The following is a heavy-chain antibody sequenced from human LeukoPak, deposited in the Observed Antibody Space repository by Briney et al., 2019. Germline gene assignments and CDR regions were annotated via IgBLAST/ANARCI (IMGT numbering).Heavy chain of an antibody. V-gene: IGHV3-23*01. J-gene: IGHJ4*02. CDR1: GFTFSSYA. CDR2: ISGSGGST. CDR3: AWDFVGVPAARAPVFSNQ. Sequence: GGSLRLSCAASGFTFSSYAMSWVRQAPGKGLEWVSAISGSGGSTYYADSVKGRFTISRDNSKNTLYLQMNSLRAEDTAVYYCAWDFVGVPAARAPVFSNQWGQGTLVTVSS. D-gene: IGHD2-2*01.